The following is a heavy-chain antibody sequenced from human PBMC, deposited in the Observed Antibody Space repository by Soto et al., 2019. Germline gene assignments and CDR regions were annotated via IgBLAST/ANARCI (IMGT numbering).Heavy chain of an antibody. CDR2: ISGGASDK. V-gene: IGHV3-7*01. D-gene: IGHD2-21*01. CDR3: VREDWHRFDS. J-gene: IGHJ4*02. CDR1: GFTFSAYC. Sequence: EVQLVESGGRLVQPGGSLRLSCAASGFTFSAYCMSWVRQDPGKGLEWVATISGGASDKFYVDSVKGRFTISRDDSKNTLYLQMNSLRDEDTAVYYCVREDWHRFDSWGQGTLVTVSS.